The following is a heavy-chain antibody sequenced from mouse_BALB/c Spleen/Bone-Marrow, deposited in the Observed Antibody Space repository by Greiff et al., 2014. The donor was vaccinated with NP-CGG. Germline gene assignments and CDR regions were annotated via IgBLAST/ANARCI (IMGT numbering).Heavy chain of an antibody. Sequence: QVQLKESGAELMKPGASVKISCKATGYTFSNYWMEWVKQRPGHGLEWIGEILPGSGSTNYNEKFTGKATFTADTSSNTAYLQLSGLTSADSAVYYCASGDYFDYWGQGTTLTVSS. CDR3: ASGDYFDY. CDR1: GYTFSNYW. J-gene: IGHJ2*01. V-gene: IGHV1-9*01. CDR2: ILPGSGST.